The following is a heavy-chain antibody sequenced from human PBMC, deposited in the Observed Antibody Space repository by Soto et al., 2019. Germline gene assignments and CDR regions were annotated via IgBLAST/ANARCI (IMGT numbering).Heavy chain of an antibody. CDR3: VRGGMWPGIGSSWGHFDY. CDR1: GDSVSSNSAA. D-gene: IGHD6-13*01. J-gene: IGHJ4*02. CDR2: TYYRSKWYN. V-gene: IGHV6-1*01. Sequence: QTLSLICAISGDSVSSNSAAWNWIRQSPSRGLEWLGRTYYRSKWYNDYAVSVKSRITINPDTSKNQFSLQLNSVTPEDTAVYYCVRGGMWPGIGSSWGHFDYWGKGSLVTASS.